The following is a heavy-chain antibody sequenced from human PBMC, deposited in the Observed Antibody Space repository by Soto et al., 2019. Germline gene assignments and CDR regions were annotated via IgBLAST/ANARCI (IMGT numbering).Heavy chain of an antibody. CDR3: AREAV. CDR2: IKQDGSEQ. Sequence: EVQLVESGGGLVQPGGSLRLSCAASGFTFSGYWMSWVRQAPGKGLEWVANIKQDGSEQFYVDSVKGRFTISRDNAKNSLYLQMNSMRAGDTAVYYCAREAVWGQGTTVTVSS. V-gene: IGHV3-7*05. CDR1: GFTFSGYW. J-gene: IGHJ6*02.